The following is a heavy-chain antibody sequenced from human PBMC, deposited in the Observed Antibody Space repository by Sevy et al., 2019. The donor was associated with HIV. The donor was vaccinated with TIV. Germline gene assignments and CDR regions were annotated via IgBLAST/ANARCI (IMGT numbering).Heavy chain of an antibody. Sequence: GGSLRLSCAASGFTFSVYWMTWVRQAPGKGLEWVAIMKEDGSDKDYVDSVKGRFTISRDNAKNSLYLQMNSLRAEDTAVYYCVREGVGGYSYSLDQWGLGTLVTVS. CDR2: MKEDGSDK. V-gene: IGHV3-7*01. CDR3: VREGVGGYSYSLDQ. D-gene: IGHD5-18*01. CDR1: GFTFSVYW. J-gene: IGHJ4*02.